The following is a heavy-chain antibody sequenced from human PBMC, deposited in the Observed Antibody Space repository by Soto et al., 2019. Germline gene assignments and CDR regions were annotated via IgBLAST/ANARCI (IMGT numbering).Heavy chain of an antibody. V-gene: IGHV3-21*04. CDR3: VRDSLMRTS. J-gene: IGHJ5*02. D-gene: IGHD2-8*01. Sequence: GGSLRLSCEVSGFPSNNYIMTWVRQAPGKGLEWVSSISSGSSYIYYAESLKGRFTISRDDARNSLYLQMNNLRVDDTAVYYCVRDSLMRTSWGQGTLVTVSS. CDR2: ISSGSSYI. CDR1: GFPSNNYI.